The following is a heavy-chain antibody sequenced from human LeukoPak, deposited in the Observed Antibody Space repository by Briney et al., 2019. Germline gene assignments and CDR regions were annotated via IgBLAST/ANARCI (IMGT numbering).Heavy chain of an antibody. V-gene: IGHV4-59*01. CDR1: GGSISSYY. D-gene: IGHD6-13*01. J-gene: IGHJ4*02. CDR2: IYYSGST. Sequence: SETLSLTCTVSGGSISSYYWSWIRQPPGKGLEWIGYIYYSGSTNYNPSLKSRVTISVDTSKNQFSLKLSSVTAADTAVYYCARAFSRYSSSWYLPRFDYWGQGTLVTVSS. CDR3: ARAFSRYSSSWYLPRFDY.